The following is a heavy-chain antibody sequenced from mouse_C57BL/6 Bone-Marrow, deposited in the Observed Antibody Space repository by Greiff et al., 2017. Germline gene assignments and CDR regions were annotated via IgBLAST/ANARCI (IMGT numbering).Heavy chain of an antibody. Sequence: EVQLQQSGAELVRPGASVKLSCTASGFNIKADYMHWVQQRPEQGLEWIGWFDPENGDTDYASKFQGKATIPADTSSNTAYRQLSSLTSEATAVYCGTRGLLAWFAYWGQGTLVTVSA. J-gene: IGHJ3*01. CDR1: GFNIKADY. D-gene: IGHD2-13*01. V-gene: IGHV14-4*01. CDR3: TRGLLAWFAY. CDR2: FDPENGDT.